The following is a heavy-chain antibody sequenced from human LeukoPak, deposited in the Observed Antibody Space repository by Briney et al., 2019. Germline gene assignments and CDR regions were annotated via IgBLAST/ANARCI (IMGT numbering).Heavy chain of an antibody. CDR1: GFTFSSYA. D-gene: IGHD3-9*01. CDR3: AQVVGNYDILTGYHIDY. V-gene: IGHV3-23*01. CDR2: ISGSGGST. J-gene: IGHJ4*02. Sequence: GGSLRLSCAASGFTFSSYAMSWVRQAPGKGLEWVSAISGSGGSTYYADSVKGRFTISRDNSKNTLYLQMNSLRAEDTAVHYCAQVVGNYDILTGYHIDYWPQGTLDSVSS.